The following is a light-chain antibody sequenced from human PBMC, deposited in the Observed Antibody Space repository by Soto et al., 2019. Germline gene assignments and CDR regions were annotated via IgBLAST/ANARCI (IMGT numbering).Light chain of an antibody. CDR2: YAS. CDR1: QSISNH. Sequence: DVQMTQSPSTLSASVGDRVTITCRASQSISNHLAWYQLRPGKAPRLLIYYASTLDRGVPSRFSGSGSGTEFTLTIISLQPDDFATYYCQQYARFSPAFGQGPKVGI. J-gene: IGKJ1*01. CDR3: QQYARFSPA. V-gene: IGKV1-5*01.